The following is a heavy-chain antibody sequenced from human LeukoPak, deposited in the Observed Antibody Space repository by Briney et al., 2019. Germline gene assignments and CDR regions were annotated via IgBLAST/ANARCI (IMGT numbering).Heavy chain of an antibody. J-gene: IGHJ6*03. Sequence: SETLSLTCTVSGGSISSYYWSWIRQPPGKGLEWIGYIYYSGSTNYNPSLKSRVTISVDTSKNQFSLKLSSVTAADTAIYYCARVFRFRYGSGYYYYYYMDVWGKGTTVTVSS. CDR1: GGSISSYY. CDR2: IYYSGST. D-gene: IGHD3-10*01. V-gene: IGHV4-59*01. CDR3: ARVFRFRYGSGYYYYYYMDV.